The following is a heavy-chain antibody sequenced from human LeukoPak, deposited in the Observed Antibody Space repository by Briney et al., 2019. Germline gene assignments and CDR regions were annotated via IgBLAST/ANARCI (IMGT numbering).Heavy chain of an antibody. CDR2: INHSGST. CDR1: GGSFSGYY. V-gene: IGHV4-34*01. CDR3: AGYSSGWYRYYYYYGMDV. Sequence: SETLSLTCAVYGGSFSGYYWSWIRQPPGKGLEWIGEINHSGSTNYNPSLKSRVTISVDTSKNQFSLKLSSVTAAGTAVYYCAGYSSGWYRYYYYYGMDVWGQGTTVTVSS. D-gene: IGHD6-19*01. J-gene: IGHJ6*02.